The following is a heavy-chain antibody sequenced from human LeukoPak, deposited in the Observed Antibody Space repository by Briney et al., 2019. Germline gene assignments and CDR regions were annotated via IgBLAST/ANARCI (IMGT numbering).Heavy chain of an antibody. CDR1: GFKFSNYW. V-gene: IGHV3-7*01. D-gene: IGHD2-2*01. Sequence: PGGSLRLSCAASGFKFSNYWMSWVRQAPGKGPEWVANIKQDGNAKYYVDSVKGRFTISRDNAKNSVSLQMNSLRAEDTAVYYCARVMARYCSGSSCGWDYWGQGTLVTVSS. CDR3: ARVMARYCSGSSCGWDY. CDR2: IKQDGNAK. J-gene: IGHJ4*02.